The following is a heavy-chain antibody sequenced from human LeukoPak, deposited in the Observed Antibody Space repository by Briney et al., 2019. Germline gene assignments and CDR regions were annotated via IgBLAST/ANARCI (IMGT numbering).Heavy chain of an antibody. Sequence: GASVKVSCKASGGTFSSYAISWVRQAPGQGLEWMGGIIPIFGTANYAQKFQGRVTITADKSTSTAYMELSSLRSEDTAVYYCASVLTGGSGSYHWFDPWGQGTLVTVSS. CDR3: ASVLTGGSGSYHWFDP. CDR1: GGTFSSYA. J-gene: IGHJ5*02. V-gene: IGHV1-69*06. CDR2: IIPIFGTA. D-gene: IGHD3-10*01.